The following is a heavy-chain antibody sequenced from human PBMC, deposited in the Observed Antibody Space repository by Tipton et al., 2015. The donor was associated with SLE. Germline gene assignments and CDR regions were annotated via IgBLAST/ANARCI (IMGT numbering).Heavy chain of an antibody. CDR2: IYTSGST. CDR1: GGSFSGYY. CDR3: ASRRDGRGTWFDP. J-gene: IGHJ5*02. D-gene: IGHD3-10*01. V-gene: IGHV4-59*10. Sequence: TLSLTCAVYGGSFSGYYWSWIRQPAGKGLEWIGRIYTSGSTNYNPSLKSRVTISVDTSKNQFSLKLSSVTAADTAVYYCASRRDGRGTWFDPWGQGTLVTVSS.